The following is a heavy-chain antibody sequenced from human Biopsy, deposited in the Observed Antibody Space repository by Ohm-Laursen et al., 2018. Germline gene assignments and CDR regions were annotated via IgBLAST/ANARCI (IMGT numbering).Heavy chain of an antibody. CDR1: SGSISSYY. CDR3: ARDSRGGHLNTTLITGKNLDS. J-gene: IGHJ4*02. CDR2: ISYSGNT. V-gene: IGHV4-59*01. Sequence: TLSLTCIVSSGSISSYYWSWIRQPPGKGLEWIGYISYSGNTNYNPSVKSRVTISVDTSKNQFSLKLNSVTAADTAVYFCARDSRGGHLNTTLITGKNLDSWGQGILVTVSS. D-gene: IGHD3-16*01.